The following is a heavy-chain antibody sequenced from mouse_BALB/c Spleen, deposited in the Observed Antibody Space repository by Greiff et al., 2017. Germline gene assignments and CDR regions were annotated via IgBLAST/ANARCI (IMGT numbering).Heavy chain of an antibody. CDR3: GYRYDDYFDY. Sequence: QVQLQQPGAELVKPGASVKMSCKASGYTFTSYWMHWVKQRPGQGLEWIGVIDPSDSYTSYNQKFKGKATLTVDTSSSTAYMQLSSLTSEDSAVYYCGYRYDDYFDYGGQGTTLTVSS. V-gene: IGHV1S127*01. CDR2: IDPSDSYT. D-gene: IGHD2-14*01. CDR1: GYTFTSYW. J-gene: IGHJ2*01.